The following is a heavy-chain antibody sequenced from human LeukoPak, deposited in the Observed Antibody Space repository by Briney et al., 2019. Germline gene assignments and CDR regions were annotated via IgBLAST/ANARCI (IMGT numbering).Heavy chain of an antibody. J-gene: IGHJ2*01. D-gene: IGHD6-13*01. CDR3: ARTSAAAWYFDL. V-gene: IGHV4-59*01. CDR1: GGSISNYY. CDR2: IYYSGST. Sequence: SETLSLTCTVSGGSISNYYWSWIRQPPGKGLGWIGYIYYSGSTNYNPSLKSRVTISVDTSKNQFSPKLSSVTAADTAVYYCARTSAAAWYFDLWGRGTLVTVSS.